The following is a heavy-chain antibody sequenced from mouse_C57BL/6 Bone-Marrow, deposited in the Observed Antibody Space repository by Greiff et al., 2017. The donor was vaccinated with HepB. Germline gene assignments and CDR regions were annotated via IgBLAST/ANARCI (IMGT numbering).Heavy chain of an antibody. CDR1: GYSITSGYY. Sequence: VQLKESGPGLVKPSQSLSLTCSVSGYSITSGYYWNWIRQFPGNKLEWMGYISYDGSNNYNPSLKNRISITRDTSKNQFFLKLNAVTTEDTATYYCASLGDYWGQGTTLTVSS. CDR2: ISYDGSN. CDR3: ASLGDY. J-gene: IGHJ2*01. V-gene: IGHV3-6*01.